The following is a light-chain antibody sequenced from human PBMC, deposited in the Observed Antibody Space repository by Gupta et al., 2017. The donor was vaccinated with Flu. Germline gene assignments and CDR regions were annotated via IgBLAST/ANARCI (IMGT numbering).Light chain of an antibody. Sequence: QTIMTTCQADSLSNSYESCYQPKPGQAPVLLIYAKNIRPSGIPARFSCSSSGTTASLTITVAPAEEEAAYYCNSRDSTDNHQAVFGGGTKLTVL. J-gene: IGLJ2*01. V-gene: IGLV3-19*01. CDR2: AKN. CDR3: NSRDSTDNHQAV. CDR1: SLSNSY.